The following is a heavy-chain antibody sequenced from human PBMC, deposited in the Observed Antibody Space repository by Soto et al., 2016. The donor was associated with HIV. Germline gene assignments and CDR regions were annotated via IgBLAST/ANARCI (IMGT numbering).Heavy chain of an antibody. CDR3: AKESGSSGRAGWFDP. CDR1: ENYI. Sequence: VQLVESGRGVVQPGTSLRLSCAASENYIIHWVRQAPGEGLEWVAAMSNDGFSKYFADSVKGRFTISRDNSKNTVYLQMDCLRDEDTAVYFCAKESGSSGRAGWFDPWGQGTLVTVSS. D-gene: IGHD3-10*01. V-gene: IGHV3-30*04. CDR2: MSNDGFSK. J-gene: IGHJ5*02.